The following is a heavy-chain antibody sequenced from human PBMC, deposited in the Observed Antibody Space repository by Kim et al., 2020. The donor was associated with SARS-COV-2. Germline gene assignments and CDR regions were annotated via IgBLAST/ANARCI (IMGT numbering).Heavy chain of an antibody. J-gene: IGHJ4*02. CDR2: INPNSGGT. V-gene: IGHV1-2*02. CDR1: GYTFTGYY. Sequence: ASVKVSCKASGYTFTGYYMHWVRQAPGQGLEWMGWINPNSGGTNYAQKFQGRVTMTRDTSISTAYMELSRLRSDDTAVYYCARGNYYYDSSGYYRHFDYWSQGTLVTVS. CDR3: ARGNYYYDSSGYYRHFDY. D-gene: IGHD3-22*01.